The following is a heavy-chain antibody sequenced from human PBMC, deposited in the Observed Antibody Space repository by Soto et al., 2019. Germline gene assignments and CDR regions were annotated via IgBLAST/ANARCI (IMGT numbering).Heavy chain of an antibody. D-gene: IGHD1-1*01. Sequence: ASVKVACKASGYTFTGYYMHWVRQAPGQGLEWMGWINPNSGGTNYAQKFQGRVTMTRDTSISTAYMELSRLRSDDTAVYYCARGATGTPSNDVFDICGQGSMVIVSS. CDR2: INPNSGGT. CDR1: GYTFTGYY. J-gene: IGHJ3*02. V-gene: IGHV1-2*02. CDR3: ARGATGTPSNDVFDI.